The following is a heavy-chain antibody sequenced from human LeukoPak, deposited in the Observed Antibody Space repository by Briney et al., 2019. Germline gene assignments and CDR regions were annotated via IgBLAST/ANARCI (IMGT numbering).Heavy chain of an antibody. D-gene: IGHD5-12*01. CDR3: ARHSRGYDSEFGY. Sequence: ASETLSLTCTVSGDPIITYYWSWIRQPPGKGLEWIGYMYYSGSTNYNPSLKSRVTISVDKSRNQFSLTLSSVTAADTAVYYCARHSRGYDSEFGYWGQGTLVAVSS. V-gene: IGHV4-59*08. J-gene: IGHJ4*02. CDR1: GDPIITYY. CDR2: MYYSGST.